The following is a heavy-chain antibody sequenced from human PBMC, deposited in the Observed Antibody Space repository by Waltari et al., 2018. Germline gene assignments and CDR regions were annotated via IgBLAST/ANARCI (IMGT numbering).Heavy chain of an antibody. CDR1: GGSISSSSYY. Sequence: QLQLQESGPGLVKPSETLSLTCTVSGGSISSSSYYWGWIRQPPGKGLEWIGSIYYSGSTYYNPSLKSRVTISVDTSKNQFSLRLSSVTAADTAVYYCARHQPVTPDAFDIWGQGTMVTVSS. CDR2: IYYSGST. D-gene: IGHD4-17*01. CDR3: ARHQPVTPDAFDI. J-gene: IGHJ3*02. V-gene: IGHV4-39*01.